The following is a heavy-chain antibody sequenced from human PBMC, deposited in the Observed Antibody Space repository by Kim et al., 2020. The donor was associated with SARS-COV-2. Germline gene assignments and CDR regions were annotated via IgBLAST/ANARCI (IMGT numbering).Heavy chain of an antibody. CDR2: ISGSGGST. CDR1: GFTFSSYA. D-gene: IGHD6-19*01. J-gene: IGHJ5*02. V-gene: IGHV3-23*01. CDR3: AKLVGDSSGRSWFDP. Sequence: GGSLRLSCAASGFTFSSYAMSWVRQAPGKGLEWVSAISGSGGSTYYADSVKGRFTISRDKSKNTLYLQMNSLRAEDTAVYYCAKLVGDSSGRSWFDPWGQGTLVTVSS.